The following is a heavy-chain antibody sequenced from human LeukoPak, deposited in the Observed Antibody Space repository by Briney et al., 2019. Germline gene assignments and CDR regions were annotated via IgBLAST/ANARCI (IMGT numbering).Heavy chain of an antibody. Sequence: ASVKVSCKASGYTFTGYYMHWVRQAPGQGPEWMGRINPNSGGTNYAQKFQGRVTMTRDTSISTAYMELSRLTSDDTAVYYCARDQDSSGNPYNWFDPWGQGTLVTVSS. V-gene: IGHV1-2*06. J-gene: IGHJ5*02. CDR1: GYTFTGYY. D-gene: IGHD3-22*01. CDR2: INPNSGGT. CDR3: ARDQDSSGNPYNWFDP.